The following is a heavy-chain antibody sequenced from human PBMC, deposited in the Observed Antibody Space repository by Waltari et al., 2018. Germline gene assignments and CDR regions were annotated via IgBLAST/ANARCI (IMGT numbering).Heavy chain of an antibody. CDR3: VLDGATGFDY. J-gene: IGHJ4*02. CDR2: MNPNRGNT. V-gene: IGHV1-8*02. Sequence: QVQLVQSGAEVKKPGSSVKVSCKASGGTFSSYAISWVRQAPGQGLEWMGWMNPNRGNTGYAQKFQGRGTMTRNTSISTAYMELSSLRSEDTAVYYCVLDGATGFDYWGQGTLVTVSS. CDR1: GGTFSSYA. D-gene: IGHD5-12*01.